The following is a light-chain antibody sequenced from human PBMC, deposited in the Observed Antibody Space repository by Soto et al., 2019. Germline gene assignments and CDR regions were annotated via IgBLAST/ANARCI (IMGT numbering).Light chain of an antibody. J-gene: IGLJ3*02. V-gene: IGLV7-43*01. CDR2: SIS. Sequence: QAVVTQEPSLTVSPGETVTLTCASSTGAVTSGYYPNWFQQKPGQAPRPLIYSISNKHSWTPARFSGSLLGDKAALTLSGVQPEDEAEYYCLLYYGGAQVFGGGTEVTVL. CDR1: TGAVTSGYY. CDR3: LLYYGGAQV.